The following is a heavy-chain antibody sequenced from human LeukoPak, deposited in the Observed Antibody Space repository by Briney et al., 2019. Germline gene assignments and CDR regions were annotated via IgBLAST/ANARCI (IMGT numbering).Heavy chain of an antibody. D-gene: IGHD2-2*02. CDR1: GFGLSVLS. CDR2: IRPETVEP. V-gene: IGHV1-24*01. CDR3: ATASLCYCSSTSCYKGSASHAFHI. J-gene: IGHJ3*02. Sequence: ASGKVSCKISGFGLSVLSIHWMRQAPGKGLEGAGGIRPETVEPIYAQKFQGRVTVTEDTSTDTTYMELSSLRSEDTAVYYCATASLCYCSSTSCYKGSASHAFHIWGQGTMVTVSS.